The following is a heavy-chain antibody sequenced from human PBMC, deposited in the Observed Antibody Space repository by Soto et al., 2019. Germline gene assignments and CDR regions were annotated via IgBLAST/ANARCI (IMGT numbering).Heavy chain of an antibody. CDR3: VGGYDYYFDY. D-gene: IGHD5-12*01. V-gene: IGHV4-30-4*01. Sequence: QVQLQESGPGLVKPSQTLSLTCTVSGGSISSGDYYWSWIRQPPGKGLEWIGYIYYRGSTYYSPSLKSRVAISVDKAKNQFSLKLSSVTAADTAVYYCVGGYDYYFDYWGQGSLVTVSS. CDR1: GGSISSGDYY. CDR2: IYYRGST. J-gene: IGHJ4*02.